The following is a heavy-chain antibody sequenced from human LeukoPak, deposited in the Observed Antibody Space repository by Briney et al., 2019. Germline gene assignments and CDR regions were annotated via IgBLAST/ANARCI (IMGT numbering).Heavy chain of an antibody. D-gene: IGHD6-13*01. CDR3: AKDDSGYSSSVVGY. CDR1: GFTFSSYS. V-gene: IGHV3-30*02. Sequence: GGSLRLSCATSGFTFSSYSMNWVRQAPGKGLEWVAFIRSDESNKFYADSVKGRFTISRDNSKNTLYLQMNSLRAEDTAVYYCAKDDSGYSSSVVGYWGQGTLVTVSS. CDR2: IRSDESNK. J-gene: IGHJ4*02.